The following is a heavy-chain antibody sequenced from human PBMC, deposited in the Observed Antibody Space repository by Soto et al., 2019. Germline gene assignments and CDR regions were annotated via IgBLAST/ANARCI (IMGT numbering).Heavy chain of an antibody. J-gene: IGHJ6*03. CDR2: IYPGDSDT. D-gene: IGHD2-2*01. CDR3: ARSSPPRIVVVPAATGDYYMDV. Sequence: GESLKISCKGSGYSFTSYWIGWVRQMPGKGLEWMGIIYPGDSDTRYSPSFQGQVTISAAKSISTAYLPWSSLKASDTAMYYCARSSPPRIVVVPAATGDYYMDVWGKGTTVTVSS. CDR1: GYSFTSYW. V-gene: IGHV5-51*01.